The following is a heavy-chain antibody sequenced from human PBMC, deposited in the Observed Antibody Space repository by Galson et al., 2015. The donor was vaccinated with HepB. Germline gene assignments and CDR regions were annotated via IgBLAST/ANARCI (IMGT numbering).Heavy chain of an antibody. V-gene: IGHV1-46*01. Sequence: SVKVSCKASGYTFTSYYMHWVRQAPGQGLEWMGIINPSGGSTSYAQKFQGRVTMTRDTSTSTVYMELSSLRSEDTAVYYCARATKMATTTGAFDIWGQGTMVTVSS. J-gene: IGHJ3*02. D-gene: IGHD5-24*01. CDR2: INPSGGST. CDR1: GYTFTSYY. CDR3: ARATKMATTTGAFDI.